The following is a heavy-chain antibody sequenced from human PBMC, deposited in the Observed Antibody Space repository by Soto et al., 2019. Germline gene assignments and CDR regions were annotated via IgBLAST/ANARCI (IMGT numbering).Heavy chain of an antibody. Sequence: GAPVEVSCKASGYTVYIYGITWVRQAPGQRLEWMGWISAYNGNTNYAQKLQGRVTMTTDTSTSTAYMELRSLRSDDTAVYYCARVVTMVRGVIITFRWFDPWGQGTLVTVSS. V-gene: IGHV1-18*01. J-gene: IGHJ5*02. CDR1: GYTVYIYG. CDR2: ISAYNGNT. CDR3: ARVVTMVRGVIITFRWFDP. D-gene: IGHD3-10*01.